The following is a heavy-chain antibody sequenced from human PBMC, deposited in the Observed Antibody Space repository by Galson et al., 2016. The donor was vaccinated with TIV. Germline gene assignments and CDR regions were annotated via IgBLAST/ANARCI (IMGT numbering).Heavy chain of an antibody. V-gene: IGHV4-59*01. CDR1: GGSINSYY. CDR3: ARDISGYDTVDHFYYYMDV. CDR2: MYYSGST. D-gene: IGHD5-12*01. J-gene: IGHJ6*03. Sequence: SETLSLTCTVSGGSINSYYLTWIRQPPGKGLEWIGHMYYSGSTDYNPSLKSRVTISVDRSKNHFSLKLTSVTAADTAVYYCARDISGYDTVDHFYYYMDVWGKGTTVTVSS.